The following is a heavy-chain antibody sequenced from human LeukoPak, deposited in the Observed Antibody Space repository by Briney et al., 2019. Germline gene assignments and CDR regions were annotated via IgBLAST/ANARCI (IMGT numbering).Heavy chain of an antibody. CDR3: ASGPFSGNTFEH. D-gene: IGHD3-10*01. V-gene: IGHV3-66*01. Sequence: GGSLRLSCAASGFTVSANYMSWVRQAPGKGLEWASVTYSGGRTYYADSVKGRFTISRDISKNTLYLQMNSLRAEDTAVYYCASGPFSGNTFEHWGQGTLVTVSS. CDR1: GFTVSANY. J-gene: IGHJ4*02. CDR2: TYSGGRT.